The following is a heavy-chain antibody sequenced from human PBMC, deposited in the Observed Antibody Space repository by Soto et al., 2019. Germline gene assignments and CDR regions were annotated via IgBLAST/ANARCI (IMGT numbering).Heavy chain of an antibody. J-gene: IGHJ6*03. Sequence: QVQLVESGGGVVQPGRSLRLSCAASGFTFSSYGMHWVRQAPGKGLEWVAVISYDGSNKYYADSVKGRFTISRDNSKNTLHLQMNSLRAEDTAVYYCAKLGGEVATTPYYYYMDVWGKGTTVTVSS. CDR1: GFTFSSYG. CDR3: AKLGGEVATTPYYYYMDV. CDR2: ISYDGSNK. D-gene: IGHD5-12*01. V-gene: IGHV3-30*18.